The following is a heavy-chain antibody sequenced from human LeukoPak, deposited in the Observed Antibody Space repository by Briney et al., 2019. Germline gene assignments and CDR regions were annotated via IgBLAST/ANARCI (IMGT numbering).Heavy chain of an antibody. CDR1: GYTFSDYY. CDR3: AKSAQYSSAWFTGSFDY. CDR2: IHPNSGDT. J-gene: IGHJ4*02. Sequence: ASVKVSCKASGYTFSDYYMHWVRQAPGQGLEWMGWIHPNSGDTHYAQMFQGRVTMTRDTSINAAYMELRRVRSDDTAVYYCAKSAQYSSAWFTGSFDYWGQGTLVTVSS. V-gene: IGHV1-2*02. D-gene: IGHD6-13*01.